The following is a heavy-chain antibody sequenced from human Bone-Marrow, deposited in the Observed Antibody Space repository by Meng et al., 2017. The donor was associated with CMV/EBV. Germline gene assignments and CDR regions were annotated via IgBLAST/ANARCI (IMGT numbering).Heavy chain of an antibody. CDR3: VRSQGGSANKRYYFDH. CDR2: INPNSGDT. Sequence: YHFTGHYIHWVRQAPGLGLEWMGCINPNSGDTNYPQKFQGRVTMTRDTSISSVYMELTSLTSDDTAVYSCVRSQGGSANKRYYFDHWGQGTLVTVSS. CDR1: YHFTGHY. J-gene: IGHJ4*02. V-gene: IGHV1-2*02. D-gene: IGHD6-19*01.